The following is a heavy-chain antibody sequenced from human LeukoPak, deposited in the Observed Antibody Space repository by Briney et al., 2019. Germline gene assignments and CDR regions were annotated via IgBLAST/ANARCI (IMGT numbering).Heavy chain of an antibody. CDR2: IIPIFGTA. J-gene: IGHJ4*02. CDR3: ARASSPYYYDSSGYPDY. D-gene: IGHD3-22*01. Sequence: ASVKVSCKASGGTFSSYAISWVRQAPGQGLEWMGGIIPIFGTANYAQKFQGRVTITADESTSTAYMELSSLRSEDTAVYYCARASSPYYYDSSGYPDYWGQGTLVTVSS. CDR1: GGTFSSYA. V-gene: IGHV1-69*13.